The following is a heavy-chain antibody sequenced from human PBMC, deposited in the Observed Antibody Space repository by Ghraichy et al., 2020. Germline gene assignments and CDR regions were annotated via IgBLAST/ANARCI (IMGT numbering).Heavy chain of an antibody. D-gene: IGHD3-3*01. V-gene: IGHV5-51*01. Sequence: GESLNISCQGSGYSFTSYWTGWVRQRPGKGLEWMGIIYPLDSDTRYSPSFQGQVTILADKSINTAYLQWRSLKAADTAMYYCASLWFGDDGRGWYFDVWGRGTLVTVSS. CDR3: ASLWFGDDGRGWYFDV. CDR2: IYPLDSDT. CDR1: GYSFTSYW. J-gene: IGHJ2*01.